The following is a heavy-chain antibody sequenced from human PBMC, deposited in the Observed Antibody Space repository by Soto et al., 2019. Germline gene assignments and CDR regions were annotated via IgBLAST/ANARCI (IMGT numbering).Heavy chain of an antibody. CDR2: IYYSGST. Sequence: SETLSLTCTVSGGSISSSSYYWGWIRQPPGKGLEWIGSIYYSGSTYYNPSLKSRVTISVDTSKNQFSLKLSSVTAADTAVYYCARHTVYSGYGLDFWGQGTLVTVSS. CDR1: GGSISSSSYY. D-gene: IGHD5-12*01. V-gene: IGHV4-39*01. CDR3: ARHTVYSGYGLDF. J-gene: IGHJ4*02.